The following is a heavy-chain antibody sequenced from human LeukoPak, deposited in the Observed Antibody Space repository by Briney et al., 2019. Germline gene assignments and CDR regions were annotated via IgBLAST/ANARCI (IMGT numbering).Heavy chain of an antibody. CDR1: GGSISSSSYY. Sequence: NPSETLSLTCTVSGGSISSSSYYWGWIRQPPGKGLEWIGSIYYSGSTYYNPSLKSRVTISVDTSKNQFSLKLSSVTAADTAVYYCARRWELRPVGAFDIWGQGTMVTVSS. V-gene: IGHV4-39*01. J-gene: IGHJ3*02. CDR3: ARRWELRPVGAFDI. CDR2: IYYSGST. D-gene: IGHD1-26*01.